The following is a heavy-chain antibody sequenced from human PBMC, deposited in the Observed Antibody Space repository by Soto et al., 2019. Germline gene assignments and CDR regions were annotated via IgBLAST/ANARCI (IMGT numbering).Heavy chain of an antibody. D-gene: IGHD2-2*01. Sequence: LGESLKISCKGSGYSFTSYWIGWVRQMPGKGLEWMGIIYPGDSDTRYSPSFQGQVTISADKSISTAYLQWSSLKASDTAMYYCARQTIVVVPAAMGDNIPYYFDYWGQGTLVTVSS. CDR3: ARQTIVVVPAAMGDNIPYYFDY. CDR1: GYSFTSYW. J-gene: IGHJ4*02. V-gene: IGHV5-51*01. CDR2: IYPGDSDT.